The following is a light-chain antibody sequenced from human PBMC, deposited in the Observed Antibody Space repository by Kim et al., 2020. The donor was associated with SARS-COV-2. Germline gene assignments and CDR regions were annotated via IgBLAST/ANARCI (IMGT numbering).Light chain of an antibody. CDR1: QSVTSNY. CDR2: GAS. V-gene: IGKV3-20*01. Sequence: EIVLTQSPGTLSLSPGERATLSCRASQSVTSNYLAWYQQKPGQAPRLLIYGASSRATSVPDRFSGSGSGTDFSLTISRLEPEDFAVYYCQQYGGSPQVTFGGGTKV. J-gene: IGKJ4*01. CDR3: QQYGGSPQVT.